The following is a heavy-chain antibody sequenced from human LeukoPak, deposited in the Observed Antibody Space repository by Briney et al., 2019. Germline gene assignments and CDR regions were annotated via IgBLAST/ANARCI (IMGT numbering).Heavy chain of an antibody. Sequence: GGSLRLSCAASGFTFSSYAMSWVRQAPGKGLEWVAVISYDGSNKYYADSVKGRFTISRDNSKNTLYLQMNSLRAEDTAVYYCARQQMATRGLAYWGQGTLVTVSS. V-gene: IGHV3-30-3*01. CDR1: GFTFSSYA. D-gene: IGHD5-24*01. CDR3: ARQQMATRGLAY. CDR2: ISYDGSNK. J-gene: IGHJ4*02.